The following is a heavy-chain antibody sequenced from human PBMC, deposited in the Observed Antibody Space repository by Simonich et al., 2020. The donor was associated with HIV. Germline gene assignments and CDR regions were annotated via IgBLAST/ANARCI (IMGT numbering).Heavy chain of an antibody. D-gene: IGHD4-17*01. J-gene: IGHJ4*02. CDR1: GGSFSGYY. Sequence: QVQLQQWGAGLLKPSETLSLTCAVYGGSFSGYYWGWIRQPPGKGLEWIGEINHSGSTNYNPSLKGRVTISVDTSKNQFSLKLSSVTAADTAVYYCARRHPTTVTTPYFDYWGQGTLVTVSS. CDR3: ARRHPTTVTTPYFDY. CDR2: INHSGST. V-gene: IGHV4-34*01.